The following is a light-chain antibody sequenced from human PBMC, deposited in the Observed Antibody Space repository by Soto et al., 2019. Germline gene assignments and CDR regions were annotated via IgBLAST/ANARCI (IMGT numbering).Light chain of an antibody. CDR2: DAS. V-gene: IGKV3-11*01. CDR1: QSISDY. Sequence: IVLTQSPDTLSLSPGETATLSCRASQSISDYLAWYQQKPGQAPRLLIYDASNRATGIPGRFSGSGSGTDFSLTISSLAAEDFAIYYCQQRSDWPSAFGGGTRVEIK. CDR3: QQRSDWPSA. J-gene: IGKJ4*01.